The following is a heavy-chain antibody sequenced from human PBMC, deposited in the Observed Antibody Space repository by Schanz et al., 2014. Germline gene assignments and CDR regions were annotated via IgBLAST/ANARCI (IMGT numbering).Heavy chain of an antibody. Sequence: QVQLVQSGSELKKPGASVKVSCKASGYTFTSYAMNWVRQAPGQGLEWMGWMNPNSDKTGFPQKFQGRVTMTRTISESTAYMELSSLRSEDTAVYYCARLRAGPFYFDYWGQGTLVTVSS. D-gene: IGHD6-19*01. CDR1: GYTFTSYA. J-gene: IGHJ4*02. CDR2: MNPNSDKT. CDR3: ARLRAGPFYFDY. V-gene: IGHV1-8*01.